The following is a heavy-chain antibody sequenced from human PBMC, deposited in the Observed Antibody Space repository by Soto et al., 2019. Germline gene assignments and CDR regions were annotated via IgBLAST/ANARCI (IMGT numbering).Heavy chain of an antibody. D-gene: IGHD3-9*01. V-gene: IGHV4-34*01. CDR2: INNSGST. CDR1: GGSFSGYY. Sequence: QVQLQQWGAGLLKPSETLSLTCAVYGGSFSGYYWSWIRQPPGKGLEWIGEINNSGSTNYNPSLKSRGTRSVDTSKNQVSLKLSSVTAADTAVYYCAIGAGLRYFDWSVDYWGQGTLVTVSS. J-gene: IGHJ4*02. CDR3: AIGAGLRYFDWSVDY.